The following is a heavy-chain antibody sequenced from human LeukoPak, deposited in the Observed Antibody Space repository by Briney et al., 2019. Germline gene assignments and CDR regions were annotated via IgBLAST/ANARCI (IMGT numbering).Heavy chain of an antibody. CDR3: ARGGVGCFDN. D-gene: IGHD6-19*01. V-gene: IGHV3-74*01. CDR1: GFTFTDYW. CDR2: INGDGSRA. Sequence: PGGSLRLSCVVSGFTFTDYWIHWVRQAPGKGLVWVSRINGDGSRATYADSVKGRLTISRDNAKNTVYLQMNSLRAEDTAVYYCARGGVGCFDNWGQGALVTVSS. J-gene: IGHJ4*02.